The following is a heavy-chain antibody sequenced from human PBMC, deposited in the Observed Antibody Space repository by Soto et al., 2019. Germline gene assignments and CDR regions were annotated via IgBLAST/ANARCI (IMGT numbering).Heavy chain of an antibody. D-gene: IGHD3-10*01. V-gene: IGHV3-15*01. CDR2: IKSIPDGGTA. CDR3: VRILQYFGAPRAYFDL. J-gene: IGHJ2*01. Sequence: GGSLRLSCAASGFSFSSVWMSWVRQTPAKGLEWVGRIKSIPDGGTADYAVPLKGRVTISRDDSTNTLDLQMNNLKTEDTGVYFCVRILQYFGAPRAYFDLWGRGTLVTVS. CDR1: GFSFSSVW.